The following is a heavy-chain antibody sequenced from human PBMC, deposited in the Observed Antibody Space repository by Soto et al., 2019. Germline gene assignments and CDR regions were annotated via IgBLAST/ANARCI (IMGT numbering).Heavy chain of an antibody. J-gene: IGHJ4*02. CDR2: IKSKTDGGTT. CDR3: TTGDTAMVSSEY. D-gene: IGHD5-18*01. CDR1: GFTFSNAW. V-gene: IGHV3-15*01. Sequence: EGQLVESGGGLVKPGGSLRLSCAASGFTFSNAWMSWVRQAPGKGLEWVGRIKSKTDGGTTDYAAPVKGRFTISRDDSKNTLYLQMKSLKTEDTALYYCTTGDTAMVSSEYWGKGTLVTVSS.